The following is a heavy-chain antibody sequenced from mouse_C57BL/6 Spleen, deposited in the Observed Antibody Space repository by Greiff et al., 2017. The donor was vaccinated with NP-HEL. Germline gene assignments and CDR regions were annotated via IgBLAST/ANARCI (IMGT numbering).Heavy chain of an antibody. CDR2: ISSGSSTI. CDR1: GFTFSDYG. CDR3: ARAYAMDY. J-gene: IGHJ4*01. Sequence: EVQGVESGGGLVKPGASLKLSCAASGFTFSDYGMHWVRQAPEQGLEWVAYISSGSSTIYYADTVKGRFTISRDNAKNTLFLQMTSLGSEDTAMYYCARAYAMDYWGQGTSVTVSS. V-gene: IGHV5-17*01.